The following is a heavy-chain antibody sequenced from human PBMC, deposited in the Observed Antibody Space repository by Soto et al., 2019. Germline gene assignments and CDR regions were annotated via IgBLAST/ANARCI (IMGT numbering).Heavy chain of an antibody. CDR1: GFTFSSYS. D-gene: IGHD5-12*01. CDR3: ARDPRGYDGDY. V-gene: IGHV3-21*01. Sequence: GGSLRLSCAASGFTFSSYSMNWVPQAPGKGLEWVSSISSSSSYIYYADSVKGRFTISRDNAKNSLYLQMNSLRAEDTAVYYCARDPRGYDGDYWGQGTLVTVSS. CDR2: ISSSSSYI. J-gene: IGHJ4*02.